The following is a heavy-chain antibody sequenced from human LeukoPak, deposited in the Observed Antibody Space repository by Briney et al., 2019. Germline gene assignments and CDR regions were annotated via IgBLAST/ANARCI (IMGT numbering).Heavy chain of an antibody. CDR2: VYHTGST. D-gene: IGHD3-22*01. Sequence: PSETLSLTCAVSGYSISSGYYWVWIRQPPGKGLEWIGSVYHTGSTYYHPSLKSRVTISLDTSKNQFSLRLTSVTAADTALYYCASHYYASSGSLFDSWGRGSLVTVFS. V-gene: IGHV4-38-2*01. J-gene: IGHJ4*02. CDR3: ASHYYASSGSLFDS. CDR1: GYSISSGYY.